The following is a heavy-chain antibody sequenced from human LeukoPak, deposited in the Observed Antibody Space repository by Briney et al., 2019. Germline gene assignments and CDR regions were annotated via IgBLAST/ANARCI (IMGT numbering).Heavy chain of an antibody. CDR1: GGSFSGYY. CDR2: INHSGST. CDR3: ARAPKYYYDSSGHYSDY. J-gene: IGHJ4*02. D-gene: IGHD3-22*01. V-gene: IGHV4-34*01. Sequence: SETLSLTCAVYGGSFSGYYWSWIRQPPGKGLEWIGEINHSGSTNYNPSLKSRVTISVDTSKNQFSLKLSSVTAADTAVYYCARAPKYYYDSSGHYSDYWGQGTLVTVSS.